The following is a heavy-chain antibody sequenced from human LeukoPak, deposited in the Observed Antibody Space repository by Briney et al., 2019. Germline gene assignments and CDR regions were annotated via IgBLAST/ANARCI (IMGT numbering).Heavy chain of an antibody. CDR3: ARDFSVAGTSYFDY. V-gene: IGHV3-74*01. J-gene: IGHJ4*02. Sequence: GGSLRLSCAASGFTFSYYWLHWVRQAPGKGLVWVSRISGDGSSISYADSVKGRLTISRDNAKNTLYLQMNSLRAEDTAVYYCARDFSVAGTSYFDYWGQGTLVTVSS. D-gene: IGHD1-7*01. CDR2: ISGDGSSI. CDR1: GFTFSYYW.